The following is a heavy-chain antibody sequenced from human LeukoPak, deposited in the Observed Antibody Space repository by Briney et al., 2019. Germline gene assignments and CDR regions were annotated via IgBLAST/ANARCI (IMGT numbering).Heavy chain of an antibody. D-gene: IGHD3-3*01. V-gene: IGHV3-7*01. Sequence: GGSLRLSCAASGFIFSDYSMTWVRQAPGKGLEWVANLDQGGSDDFYLDSVRGRFFISRDNARNSLYLQMNGLRVEDTAVCYCARDVSLGFWSGYSDYWGHGTLVAVAS. CDR1: GFIFSDYS. CDR2: LDQGGSDD. CDR3: ARDVSLGFWSGYSDY. J-gene: IGHJ4*01.